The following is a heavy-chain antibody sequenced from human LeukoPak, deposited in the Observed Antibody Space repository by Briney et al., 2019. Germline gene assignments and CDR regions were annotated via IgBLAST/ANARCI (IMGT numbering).Heavy chain of an antibody. J-gene: IGHJ6*03. CDR3: ARAYCSSTSCVWGDYMDV. CDR2: ISGSGGST. V-gene: IGHV3-23*01. CDR1: GVNNYA. D-gene: IGHD2-2*01. Sequence: GGSLRLSCAVSGVNNYAISWVRQAPGKGLEWVSVISGSGGSTYYADSVKGRFTISRDNAKNSLYLQMNSLRAEDTAVYYCARAYCSSTSCVWGDYMDVWGKGTTVTVSS.